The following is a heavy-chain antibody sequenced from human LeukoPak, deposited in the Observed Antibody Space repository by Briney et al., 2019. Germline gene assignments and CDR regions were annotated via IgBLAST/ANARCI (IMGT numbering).Heavy chain of an antibody. D-gene: IGHD2-2*02. J-gene: IGHJ6*03. CDR1: GGSISSYY. CDR2: IYTSGST. Sequence: SSETLSLTCTVSGGSISSYYWSWIRQPPGKGLEWIGYIYTSGSTNYNPSLKSRVTISVDTSKNQFSLKLSSVTAADTAVYYCARHRNRAPIVVPAAIATYYYMDVWGKGTTVTVSS. CDR3: ARHRNRAPIVVPAAIATYYYMDV. V-gene: IGHV4-4*09.